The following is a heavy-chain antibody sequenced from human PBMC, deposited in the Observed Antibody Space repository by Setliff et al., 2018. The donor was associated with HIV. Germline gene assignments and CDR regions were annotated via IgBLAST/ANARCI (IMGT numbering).Heavy chain of an antibody. D-gene: IGHD6-19*01. CDR2: INAGNGDT. CDR1: GDTFTTYA. J-gene: IGHJ5*02. V-gene: IGHV1-3*01. Sequence: GASVKVSCKASGDTFTTYALHWVRQAPGQRLEWMGWINAGNGDTKSSQKFQGRVTITRDTSASTAYMELSSLRSEDTAIYYCAKEGQWQVRTLNWFDPWGQGTLVTVSS. CDR3: AKEGQWQVRTLNWFDP.